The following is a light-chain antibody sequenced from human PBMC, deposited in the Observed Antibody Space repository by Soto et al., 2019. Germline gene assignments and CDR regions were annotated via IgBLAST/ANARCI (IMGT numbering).Light chain of an antibody. J-gene: IGLJ1*01. CDR2: EVS. V-gene: IGLV2-8*01. CDR3: SSYAGSNNRV. CDR1: SSDVGGYNY. Sequence: QSALTQPPSASGYPGQSVTISCTGTSSDVGGYNYVSWYQQHPGKAPKLMIYEVSKRPSGVPDRFSGSKSDNTASLTVSGLQAEDEADYYCSSYAGSNNRVFGTGTKVTVL.